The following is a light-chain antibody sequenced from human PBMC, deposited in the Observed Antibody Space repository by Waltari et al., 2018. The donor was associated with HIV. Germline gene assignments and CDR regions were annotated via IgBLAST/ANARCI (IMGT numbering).Light chain of an antibody. V-gene: IGLV1-44*01. CDR1: PSNIGSNT. J-gene: IGLJ2*01. Sequence: QSVLTQPPSASGTPGQRVTISCSGNPSNIGSNTVNWYQHLPGMAPRVLIYRTNQRPSGVPDRFSGSKSGASASLAISGLQSEDEATYCCESWDSSGSVVFGGGTKLTVL. CDR2: RTN. CDR3: ESWDSSGSVV.